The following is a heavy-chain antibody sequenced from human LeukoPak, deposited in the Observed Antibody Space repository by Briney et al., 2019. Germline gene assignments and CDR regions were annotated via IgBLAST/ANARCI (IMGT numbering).Heavy chain of an antibody. J-gene: IGHJ6*02. V-gene: IGHV1-46*01. CDR1: GYTFTSYY. CDR2: INPSGGST. CDR3: ARGVFAGRYYYGMDV. Sequence: ASVKVSCKASGYTFTSYYMHWVRQAPGQGLEGMGIINPSGGSTTYAQKFQGRVTMTRDTSTSTVYMELSSLRSEDTAVYYCARGVFAGRYYYGMDVWGQGTTVTVSS. D-gene: IGHD3-10*01.